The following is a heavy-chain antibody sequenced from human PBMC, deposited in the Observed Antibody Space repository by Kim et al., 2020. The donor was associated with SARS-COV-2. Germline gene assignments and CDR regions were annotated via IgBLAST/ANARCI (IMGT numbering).Heavy chain of an antibody. J-gene: IGHJ6*02. D-gene: IGHD2-15*01. CDR3: ANLVVVDAAAFGMDV. Sequence: DSVTGRFTISRDNSKNKLYLQMNSLRAEDTAVYYCANLVVVDAAAFGMDVWGQGTTVTVSS. V-gene: IGHV3-23*01.